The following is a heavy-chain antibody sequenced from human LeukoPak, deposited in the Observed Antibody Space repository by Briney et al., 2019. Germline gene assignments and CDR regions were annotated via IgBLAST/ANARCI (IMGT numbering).Heavy chain of an antibody. CDR1: GGSISSYY. J-gene: IGHJ4*02. D-gene: IGHD2-15*01. CDR2: IHYSGTT. V-gene: IGHV4-59*08. CDR3: AGSAYYFFDF. Sequence: SETLSLTCTVSGGSISSYYWSWIRQPPGKGLEWIGLIHYSGTTNYNPSLKSRVTMSVDTSKNQFPLKLTSVTAADTAMYYCAGSAYYFFDFWGQGTLVTVSS.